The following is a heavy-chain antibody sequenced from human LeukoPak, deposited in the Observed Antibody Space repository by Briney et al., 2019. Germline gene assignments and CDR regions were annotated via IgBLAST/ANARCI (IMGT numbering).Heavy chain of an antibody. Sequence: ASVKVSCKVSGYNLNEVPMHWVRQTPGKGLEWMGGFDPEYDEIIYSQRSQGRLTLTEDTTTDTAYMELSSLTSEDSAVYYCAPFGGPWGQGTLVIVSS. D-gene: IGHD3-3*01. CDR3: APFGGP. V-gene: IGHV1-24*01. CDR1: GYNLNEVP. CDR2: FDPEYDEI. J-gene: IGHJ5*02.